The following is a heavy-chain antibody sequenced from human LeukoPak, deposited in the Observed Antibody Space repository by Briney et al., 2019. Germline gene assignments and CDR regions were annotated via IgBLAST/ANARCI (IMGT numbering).Heavy chain of an antibody. Sequence: GASVKVSCKASGYTFTAYYMDWVRQAPGQGLEWMGRINPNTGGTKSAQKFQDRVTLTRDTSIGTAYMELSRLRSDDTAMYFCASLQNYFDSRPKWGRGTMVTVSS. CDR1: GYTFTAYY. CDR3: ASLQNYFDSRPK. V-gene: IGHV1-2*06. D-gene: IGHD3-22*01. J-gene: IGHJ3*01. CDR2: INPNTGGT.